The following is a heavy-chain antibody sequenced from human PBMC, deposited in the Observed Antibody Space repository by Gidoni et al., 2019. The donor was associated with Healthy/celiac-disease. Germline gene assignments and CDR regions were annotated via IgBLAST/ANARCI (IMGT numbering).Heavy chain of an antibody. CDR2: ISYDGSNK. Sequence: QVQLVESGGGVVQPGRSLRLSCAASGFTFSSYGMHWVRQAPGKGLEWVAVISYDGSNKYYADSVKGRFTISRDNSKNTLYLQMNSLRAEDTAVYYCATYDFWSGEYYYYYYGMDVWGQGTTVTVSS. CDR3: ATYDFWSGEYYYYYYGMDV. CDR1: GFTFSSYG. J-gene: IGHJ6*02. D-gene: IGHD3-3*01. V-gene: IGHV3-30*03.